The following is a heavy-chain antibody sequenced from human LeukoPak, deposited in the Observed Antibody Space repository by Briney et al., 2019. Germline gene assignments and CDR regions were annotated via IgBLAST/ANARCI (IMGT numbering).Heavy chain of an antibody. V-gene: IGHV3-7*01. CDR2: IKQDGGQI. CDR1: EFTFSSYW. CDR3: ARLGARQMLEY. J-gene: IGHJ4*02. D-gene: IGHD4-17*01. Sequence: GGSLRLSCAASEFTFSSYWMSWVRQAPGKGLEWVANIKQDGGQIYYLKSVKGRFTVSRDNAKNSLYLQMNSLRAEDTAVYYCARLGARQMLEYWGQGTLVTVSS.